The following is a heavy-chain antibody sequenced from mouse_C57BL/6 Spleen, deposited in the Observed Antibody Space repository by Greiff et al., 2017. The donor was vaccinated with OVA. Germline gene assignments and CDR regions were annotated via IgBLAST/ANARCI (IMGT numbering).Heavy chain of an antibody. Sequence: VQLQQSVAELVRPGASVKLSCTASGFTFTNSYMHWVKQRPEQGLEWIGRIDLANGNTKYAPKFQGKATITADTSSNTAYLQLSSLTSEDTAIYYGARWSNYDLDYWGKGTSVTVSS. D-gene: IGHD2-5*01. CDR2: IDLANGNT. CDR1: GFTFTNSY. CDR3: ARWSNYDLDY. V-gene: IGHV14-3*01. J-gene: IGHJ4*01.